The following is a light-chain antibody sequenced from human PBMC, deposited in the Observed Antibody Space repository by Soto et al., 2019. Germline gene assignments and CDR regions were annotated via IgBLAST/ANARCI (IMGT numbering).Light chain of an antibody. CDR1: SSDVGAYNY. Sequence: QAVVTQPASVSGSPGQSITISCTGTSSDVGAYNYVSWYQQHAGKAPKLMIYEVSNRPLGVSDRFSGSKSGNTASLTVSGLQAEDEAYYYCSAYTSSSALIFGGGTKLTVL. V-gene: IGLV2-14*01. J-gene: IGLJ2*01. CDR3: SAYTSSSALI. CDR2: EVS.